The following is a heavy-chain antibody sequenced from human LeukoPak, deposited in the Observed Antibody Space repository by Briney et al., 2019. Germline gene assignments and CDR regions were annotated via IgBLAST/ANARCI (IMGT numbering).Heavy chain of an antibody. CDR1: GFTFSSYG. CDR2: ISGTGGTT. D-gene: IGHD2-15*01. CDR3: AKNGDRGAYCSGGSCYPYYYYYMDV. Sequence: GGTLRLSCAASGFTFSSYGMSWVRQAPGKGLEWVSAISGTGGTTYYADSVKGRFTISRDNSKNTLYLQMNSLRAEDTAVYYCAKNGDRGAYCSGGSCYPYYYYYMDVWGKGTTVTISS. V-gene: IGHV3-23*01. J-gene: IGHJ6*03.